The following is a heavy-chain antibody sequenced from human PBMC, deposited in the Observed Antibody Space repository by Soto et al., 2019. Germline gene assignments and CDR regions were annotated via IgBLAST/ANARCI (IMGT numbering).Heavy chain of an antibody. D-gene: IGHD3-10*01. CDR2: IYHSGST. CDR1: GYSISSGYY. Sequence: SETLCLTCAVSGYSISSGYYWGWIRQPPGKGLEWIGSIYHSGSTYYNPSLKSRVTISVDKSKNQFSLKLSSVTAADTAVYYCAREGVLWFGTTGNWFDPWGQGTTVTVSS. V-gene: IGHV4-38-2*02. J-gene: IGHJ5*02. CDR3: AREGVLWFGTTGNWFDP.